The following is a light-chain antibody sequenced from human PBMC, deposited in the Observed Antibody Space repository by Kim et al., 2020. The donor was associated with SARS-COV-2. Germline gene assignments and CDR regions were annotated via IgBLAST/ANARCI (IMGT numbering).Light chain of an antibody. V-gene: IGLV3-21*01. CDR2: YNT. CDR1: NMGSNH. Sequence: PEVKARITCGGDNMGSNHVKWYRQKPGQAPVLVIDYNTDRPSWIPDRFFGANSGTTATLTISRVEAGDEADYYCQVWYSTSYFYVVFGGGTQLTVL. CDR3: QVWYSTSYFYVV. J-gene: IGLJ2*01.